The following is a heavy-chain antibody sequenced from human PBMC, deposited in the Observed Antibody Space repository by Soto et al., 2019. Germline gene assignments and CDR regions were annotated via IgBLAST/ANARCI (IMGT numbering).Heavy chain of an antibody. CDR3: ARAENYDILTGYYLGNNWFDP. J-gene: IGHJ5*02. Sequence: PSATLSLTCAVYGGSFSGYYWSWIRQPPGKGLEWIGEINHSGSTNYNPSLKSRVTISVDTSKNQFSLKLSSVTAADTAVYYCARAENYDILTGYYLGNNWFDPWGQGTLVTVS. D-gene: IGHD3-9*01. CDR1: GGSFSGYY. CDR2: INHSGST. V-gene: IGHV4-34*01.